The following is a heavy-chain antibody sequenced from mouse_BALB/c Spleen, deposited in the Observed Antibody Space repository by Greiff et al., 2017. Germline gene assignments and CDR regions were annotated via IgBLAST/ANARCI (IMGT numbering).Heavy chain of an antibody. CDR1: GFTFSSFG. CDR3: ARSLAPGAMDY. J-gene: IGHJ4*01. V-gene: IGHV5-17*02. D-gene: IGHD4-1*01. CDR2: ISSGSSTI. Sequence: DVKLVESGGGLVQPGGSRKLSCAASGFTFSSFGMHWVRQAPEKGLEWVAYISSGSSTIYYADTVKGRFTISRDNPKNTLFLQMTSLRSEDTAMYYCARSLAPGAMDYWGQGTSVTVSS.